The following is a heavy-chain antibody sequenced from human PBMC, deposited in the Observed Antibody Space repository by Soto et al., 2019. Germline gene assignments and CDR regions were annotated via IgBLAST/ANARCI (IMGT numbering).Heavy chain of an antibody. CDR1: GFTFSSYA. CDR2: ISYDGSNK. V-gene: IGHV3-30-3*01. D-gene: IGHD6-19*01. CDR3: ATGPVAVTYFDY. J-gene: IGHJ4*02. Sequence: QVQLVESGGGVVQPGRSLRLSCAASGFTFSSYAMHWVRQAPGKGLEWVAVISYDGSNKYYADSVKGRFTISRDNSKNTLYLQMNSLRAEDTAVYYCATGPVAVTYFDYWGQGTLVTVSS.